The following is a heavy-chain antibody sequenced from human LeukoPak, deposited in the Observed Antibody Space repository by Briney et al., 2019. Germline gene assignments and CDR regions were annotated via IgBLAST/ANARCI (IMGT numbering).Heavy chain of an antibody. CDR2: INHSGST. CDR3: ARGEKRWLQFYWYFDL. CDR1: GGSFSGYY. V-gene: IGHV4-34*01. J-gene: IGHJ2*01. Sequence: PSETLSLTCAVYGGSFSGYYWSWIRQPPGKGLEWIGEINHSGSTNYNPSLKSRVTISVDTSKNQFSLKLSSVTAADTAVYYCARGEKRWLQFYWYFDLWGRGTLVTVSS. D-gene: IGHD5-24*01.